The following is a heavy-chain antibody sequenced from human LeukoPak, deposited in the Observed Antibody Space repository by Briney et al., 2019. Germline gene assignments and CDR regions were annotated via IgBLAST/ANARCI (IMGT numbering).Heavy chain of an antibody. CDR1: GFTFSSHY. CDR2: IYSGAGT. Sequence: PGGSLRLSCAASGFTFSSHYMSWVGQAPGKGVEGVAVIYSGAGTSYADSVQGRFTISRDNSKNTLYLQMNSLRVEDTAVYYCARDRGFSSSWRLFVYWGQGTLVTVSS. CDR3: ARDRGFSSSWRLFVY. V-gene: IGHV3-66*02. J-gene: IGHJ4*02. D-gene: IGHD6-13*01.